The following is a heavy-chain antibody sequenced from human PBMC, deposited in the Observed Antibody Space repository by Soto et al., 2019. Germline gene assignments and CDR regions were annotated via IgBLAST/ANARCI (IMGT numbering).Heavy chain of an antibody. D-gene: IGHD3-10*01. J-gene: IGHJ4*02. CDR1: GGSISSYY. Sequence: PSATLSLPCTVSGGSISSYYWSWIRQPPGKGLEWIGYIYDSGSTNYNPSLKSRVTISVDTSKNQFSLKLSSVTAADTALYYCARLYYGSGSYDYWGQGTRGTVSS. CDR3: ARLYYGSGSYDY. V-gene: IGHV4-59*01. CDR2: IYDSGST.